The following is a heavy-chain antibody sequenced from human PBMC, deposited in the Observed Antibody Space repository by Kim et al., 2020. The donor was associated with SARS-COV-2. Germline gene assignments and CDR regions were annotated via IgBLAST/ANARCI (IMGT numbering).Heavy chain of an antibody. CDR2: ITGDESEK. D-gene: IGHD1-26*01. J-gene: IGHJ2*01. V-gene: IGHV3-7*01. Sequence: GGSLRLSCAASGFTFSNYWMNWVRQAPGKGLDWVANITGDESEKKYVDSVKGRFTISRDNAKNSLYLQMNSLRAEDTAVYYCASPWGPVGAYWGRVTRVTLSS. CDR3: ASPWGPVGAY. CDR1: GFTFSNYW.